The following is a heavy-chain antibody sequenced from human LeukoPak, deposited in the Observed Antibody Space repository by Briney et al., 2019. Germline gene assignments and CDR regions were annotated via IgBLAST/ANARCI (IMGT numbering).Heavy chain of an antibody. CDR1: GFSFSTFT. J-gene: IGHJ4*02. CDR3: ARFPGYIDY. V-gene: IGHV3-21*01. CDR2: ISDNSGDI. Sequence: PGGSLRLSCATSGFSFSTFTTNWVRQVPGKGLEWVSSISDNSGDIYYADSVKGRFTISRDNAKNSLYLQMNSLRAEDTAVYYCARFPGYIDYWGQGTLVTVSS. D-gene: IGHD7-27*01.